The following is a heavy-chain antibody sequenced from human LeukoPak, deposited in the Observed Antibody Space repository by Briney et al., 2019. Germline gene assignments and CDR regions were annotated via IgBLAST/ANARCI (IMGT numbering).Heavy chain of an antibody. V-gene: IGHV4-38-2*02. D-gene: IGHD3-22*01. CDR1: GYSIGSVYS. Sequence: SESLSLACTVSGYSIGSVYSWGWSRQPPGKRLGWIGSIYHSGSTYYNTSLKSRVTIAVDTSKDQFSLKLSSVAAADAAVYYCARAADSSLDQGAYDMWGERPIVTVSS. CDR2: IYHSGST. J-gene: IGHJ3*02. CDR3: ARAADSSLDQGAYDM.